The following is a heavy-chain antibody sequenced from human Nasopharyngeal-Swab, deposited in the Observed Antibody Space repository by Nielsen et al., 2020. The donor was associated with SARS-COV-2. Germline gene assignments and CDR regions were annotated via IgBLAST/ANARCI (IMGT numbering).Heavy chain of an antibody. CDR3: ARDRVVPAAMWAYYYYGMDV. CDR2: IYYSGST. Sequence: WIRQPPGKGLEWIGYIYYSGSTYYNPSLKSRVTIPVDTSKNQFSLKLSSVTAADTAVYYCARDRVVPAAMWAYYYYGMDVWGQGTTVTVS. J-gene: IGHJ6*02. D-gene: IGHD2-2*01. V-gene: IGHV4-31*02.